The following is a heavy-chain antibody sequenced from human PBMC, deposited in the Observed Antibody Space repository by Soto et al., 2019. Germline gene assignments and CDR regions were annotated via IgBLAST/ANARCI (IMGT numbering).Heavy chain of an antibody. CDR3: ARQIVATRRYYYCGMDF. Sequence: GESLRISCKGSGYSFRSYWSGWVRQMPGKGLEWMGIIYPGDSDTRYSPSFQGQVTISADKSISTAYLQWSSLKASDTAMYYCARQIVATRRYYYCGMDFWGQGTTVPVSS. CDR2: IYPGDSDT. J-gene: IGHJ6*02. V-gene: IGHV5-51*01. D-gene: IGHD5-12*01. CDR1: GYSFRSYW.